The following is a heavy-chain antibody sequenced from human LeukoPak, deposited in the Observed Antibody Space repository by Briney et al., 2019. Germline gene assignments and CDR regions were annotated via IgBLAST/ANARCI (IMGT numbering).Heavy chain of an antibody. V-gene: IGHV1-69*04. J-gene: IGHJ3*02. CDR3: ARDLLGPHDAFDI. CDR1: GGTFSSYA. CDR2: IIPTLGIA. Sequence: SVKVSCKASGGTFSSYAISWVRQAPGQGLEWMGRIIPTLGIANYAQKFQGRVTITADKSTSTAYMELSSLRSEDTAVYYCARDLLGPHDAFDIWGQGTMVTVSS. D-gene: IGHD3-3*02.